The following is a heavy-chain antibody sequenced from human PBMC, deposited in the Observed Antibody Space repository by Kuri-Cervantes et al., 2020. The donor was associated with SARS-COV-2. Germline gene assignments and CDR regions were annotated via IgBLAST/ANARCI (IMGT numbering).Heavy chain of an antibody. Sequence: LSLTCAASGFPFSSYGMHWVRQAPGKGLEWVAFIRYDGSNKYYADSVKGRFTISRDNSKNTLYLQMNSLRAEDTAVYYCAKDHSEWDTMVRGVIIRGCDYRGQGTLVTVSS. CDR1: GFPFSSYG. CDR2: IRYDGSNK. CDR3: AKDHSEWDTMVRGVIIRGCDY. D-gene: IGHD3-10*01. J-gene: IGHJ4*02. V-gene: IGHV3-30*02.